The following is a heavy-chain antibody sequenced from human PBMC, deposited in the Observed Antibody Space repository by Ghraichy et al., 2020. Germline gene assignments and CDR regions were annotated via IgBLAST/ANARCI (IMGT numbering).Heavy chain of an antibody. V-gene: IGHV4-39*01. CDR3: ARSASDSGSPFDY. Sequence: SETLSLTCTVSGGSISSSSYYWGWIRQPPGKGLEWIGSIYYSGSTYYNPSLKSRVTISVDTSKNQFSLKLSSVTAADTAVYYCARSASDSGSPFDYWGQGTLVTVSS. D-gene: IGHD3-10*01. CDR1: GGSISSSSYY. J-gene: IGHJ4*02. CDR2: IYYSGST.